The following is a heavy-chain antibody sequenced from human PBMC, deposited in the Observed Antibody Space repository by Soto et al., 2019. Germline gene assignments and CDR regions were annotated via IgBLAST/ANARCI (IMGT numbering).Heavy chain of an antibody. Sequence: SETLSLTCTVSGGSISSYYWSWIRQPPGKGLEWIGYIYYSGSTNYNPSLKSRVTISVDTSKNQFSLKLSSVTAADTAVYYCARAGPDWKLHGPDAFDIWGQGTMVTVSS. CDR2: IYYSGST. D-gene: IGHD1-1*01. CDR3: ARAGPDWKLHGPDAFDI. V-gene: IGHV4-59*01. J-gene: IGHJ3*02. CDR1: GGSISSYY.